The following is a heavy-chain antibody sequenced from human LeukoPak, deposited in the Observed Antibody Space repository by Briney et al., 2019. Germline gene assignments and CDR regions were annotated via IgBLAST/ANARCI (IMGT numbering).Heavy chain of an antibody. Sequence: SDTLSLTCAVSGYSISSSNWWGWIRQPPGKGLEWMGYIYYSGSTYYNPSLKSRVTMSVDTSKNQFSLKLSSVTAVDTAVYYCARTSSGSYRYYYYGMDVWGQGTTVTVSS. J-gene: IGHJ6*02. CDR1: GYSISSSNW. CDR3: ARTSSGSYRYYYYGMDV. D-gene: IGHD1-26*01. CDR2: IYYSGST. V-gene: IGHV4-28*01.